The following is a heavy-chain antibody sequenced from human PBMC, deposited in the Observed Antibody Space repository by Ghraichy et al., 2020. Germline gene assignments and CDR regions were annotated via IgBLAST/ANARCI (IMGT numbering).Heavy chain of an antibody. CDR1: GFTFSNYA. V-gene: IGHV3-23*01. Sequence: GGSLRLSCAASGFTFSNYAMSWVRQAPGKGLEWVSAISGGGGNTYYADSVKGRFTISRDNSKNTLFLQMNSLRAEDTAVYYCAKGTALYINTWPGDTDYYYYMDVWGKGTTVTVSS. J-gene: IGHJ6*03. D-gene: IGHD6-13*01. CDR3: AKGTALYINTWPGDTDYYYYMDV. CDR2: ISGGGGNT.